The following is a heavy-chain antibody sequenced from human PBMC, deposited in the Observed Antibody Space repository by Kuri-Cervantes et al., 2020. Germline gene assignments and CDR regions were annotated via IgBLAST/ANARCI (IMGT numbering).Heavy chain of an antibody. CDR1: GFTFSSYD. Sequence: SLRLSCAASGFTFSSYDMHWVRQAPGKGLEWVSGISWNSGSIGYADSVKGRFTISRDNAKNSLYLQVNSLRAEDTAVYYCAREKTKWASTIVYYFDYWGQGTLVTVSS. D-gene: IGHD5/OR15-5a*01. CDR2: ISWNSGSI. CDR3: AREKTKWASTIVYYFDY. V-gene: IGHV3-9*01. J-gene: IGHJ4*02.